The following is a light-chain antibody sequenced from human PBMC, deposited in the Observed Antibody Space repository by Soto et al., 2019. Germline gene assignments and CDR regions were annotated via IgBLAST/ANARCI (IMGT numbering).Light chain of an antibody. CDR1: QSVTNSF. V-gene: IGKV3-20*01. CDR2: SIS. Sequence: ENVLTQSPGILSLSPGERATLSCRASQSVTNSFFAWYQQKPGQAPRLLIYSISSRATGIPDRFSGSGSGTDFTLSISRLEPEDFVVYYCQQYSTLPHTFGQGTK. CDR3: QQYSTLPHT. J-gene: IGKJ2*01.